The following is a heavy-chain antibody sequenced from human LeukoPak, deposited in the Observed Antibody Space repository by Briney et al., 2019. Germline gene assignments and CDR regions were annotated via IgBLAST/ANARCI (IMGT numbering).Heavy chain of an antibody. CDR3: ARDGHPYNWNDFDY. V-gene: IGHV1-2*06. CDR2: VNPNTGGT. Sequence: ASVKVSCKASGYTFTGYYMHWVRQAPGQGLEWMGRVNPNTGGTYYAQSFQGRVTMTRDTSISTAYMELRSLKSDDTAVYYCARDGHPYNWNDFDYWGQGTLVTVSS. D-gene: IGHD1-1*01. CDR1: GYTFTGYY. J-gene: IGHJ4*02.